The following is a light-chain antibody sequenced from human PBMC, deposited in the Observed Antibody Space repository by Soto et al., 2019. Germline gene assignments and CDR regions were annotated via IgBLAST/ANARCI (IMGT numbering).Light chain of an antibody. CDR1: SSDVGGYNY. CDR2: DVS. V-gene: IGLV2-11*01. J-gene: IGLJ2*01. Sequence: QSALTQPRSVSGSPRQSVTISCTGTSSDVGGYNYVTWYQQHPDKAPKLMIYDVSKRPSGVPDRFSGSKSGNTASLTISGLQAEEEADYYCCSYAGSFILLFGGGTKVTVL. CDR3: CSYAGSFILL.